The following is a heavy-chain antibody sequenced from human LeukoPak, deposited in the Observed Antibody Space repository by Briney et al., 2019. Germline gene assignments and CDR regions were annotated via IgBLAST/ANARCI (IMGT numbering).Heavy chain of an antibody. Sequence: SETLSLTCAVSGGSISSSNWWSWVRQPPGQGLEWIGEIYHSGSTNYNPSLKSRVTISVDKSKNQFSLKLSSVTAADAAVYYCATSSSSWYLEAFDIWGQGTMVTVSS. V-gene: IGHV4-4*02. CDR2: IYHSGST. D-gene: IGHD6-13*01. J-gene: IGHJ3*02. CDR1: GGSISSSNW. CDR3: ATSSSSWYLEAFDI.